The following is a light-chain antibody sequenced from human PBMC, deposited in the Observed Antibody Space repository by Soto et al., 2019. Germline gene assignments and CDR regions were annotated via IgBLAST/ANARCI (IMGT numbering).Light chain of an antibody. CDR1: QSVSSN. J-gene: IGKJ5*01. Sequence: EIVMTQSPATLSVSPGERATLSCRASQSVSSNVAWYQQRPGQAPRLLIYGASSRATGIPARFSGSGSGTEFTLTISSLEPEDFAVYYCQQRSYWITFGQGTRLEI. CDR2: GAS. V-gene: IGKV3D-15*01. CDR3: QQRSYWIT.